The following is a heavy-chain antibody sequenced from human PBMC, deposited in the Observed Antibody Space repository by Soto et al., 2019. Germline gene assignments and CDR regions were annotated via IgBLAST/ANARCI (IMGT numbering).Heavy chain of an antibody. J-gene: IGHJ6*02. D-gene: IGHD6-13*01. V-gene: IGHV3-9*01. CDR3: AKDKAAAGADGMDV. CDR2: ISWNSGSI. CDR1: GFTFDDYA. Sequence: TGGSLRLSCAASGFTFDDYAMHWVRQAPGKGLEWVSGISWNSGSIGYADSVKGRFTISRDNAKNSLYLQMNSLRAEDTALYYCAKDKAAAGADGMDVWRQGTTVTVSS.